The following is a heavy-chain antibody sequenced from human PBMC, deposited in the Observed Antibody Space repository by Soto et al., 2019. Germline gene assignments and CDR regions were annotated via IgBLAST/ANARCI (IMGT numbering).Heavy chain of an antibody. Sequence: QVQLQESGPGLVKPSETLSLTCTVSGGSVSSGSYYWSWIRQPPGKGLEWIGYIDSSGSTNYNPSLKCRVTISVDTTKNQFSLKLSSVTAADTAVYYCARGSGPNDAFDIWGQGTMVTVSS. CDR2: IDSSGST. CDR1: GGSVSSGSYY. J-gene: IGHJ3*02. CDR3: ARGSGPNDAFDI. D-gene: IGHD2-15*01. V-gene: IGHV4-61*01.